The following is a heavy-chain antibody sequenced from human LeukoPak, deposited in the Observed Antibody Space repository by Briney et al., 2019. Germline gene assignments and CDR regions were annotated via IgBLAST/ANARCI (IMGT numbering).Heavy chain of an antibody. CDR2: ITSDGSST. D-gene: IGHD1-26*01. CDR1: GFTFSSYA. J-gene: IGHJ4*02. Sequence: GGSLRLSCAASGFTFSSYAMTWVRQAPGKGLEWVSRITSDGSSTSHADSVKGRFTISRDNAKNRLYLQINSLRAEDTAVYYCSRGVGATDSWGQGTLVTVSS. V-gene: IGHV3-74*01. CDR3: SRGVGATDS.